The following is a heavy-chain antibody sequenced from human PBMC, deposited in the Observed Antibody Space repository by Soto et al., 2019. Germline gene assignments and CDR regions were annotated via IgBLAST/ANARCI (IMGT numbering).Heavy chain of an antibody. J-gene: IGHJ4*02. Sequence: QEQLQESGPGLVKPSETLSLTCSVSGASFSPYTYYCGWIRQSPVKALEWIGLLFSSGVTSYNPSLHSRLSISVDPSKSNVCLSLRSVTAAYTASYYCAGAIYERWHYPYWGQRAMVTVSS. CDR1: GASFSPYTYY. D-gene: IGHD1-1*01. CDR2: LFSSGVT. V-gene: IGHV4-39*01. CDR3: AGAIYERWHYPY.